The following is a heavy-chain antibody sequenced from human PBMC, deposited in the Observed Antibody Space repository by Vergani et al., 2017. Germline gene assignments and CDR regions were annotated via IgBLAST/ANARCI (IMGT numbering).Heavy chain of an antibody. CDR1: GGSISSGSYY. D-gene: IGHD3-22*01. J-gene: IGHJ3*02. CDR3: ARDYYYDSPGGAFDI. CDR2: IYTSGST. V-gene: IGHV4-61*02. Sequence: QVQLQESGPGLVKPSQTLSLTCTVSGGSISSGSYYWSWIRQPAGKGLEWIGRIYTSGSTNYNPSLKSRVTISVDTSKNQFSLKLSSVTAADTAVYYCARDYYYDSPGGAFDIWGQGTMVTVSS.